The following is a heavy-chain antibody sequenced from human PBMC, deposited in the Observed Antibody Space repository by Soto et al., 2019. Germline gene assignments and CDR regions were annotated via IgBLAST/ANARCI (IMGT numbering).Heavy chain of an antibody. Sequence: QVQLVESGGGVVQPGTSLRVSCVGSGFTFRSYVIHWVRQAPGKGLEWVALTSYDGSDKYYGDSVRGRFTISRDISRNTVDLQMDSLRLEDTALYYCARWGTTGGLDVWGQGTLVSVSS. V-gene: IGHV3-30*19. CDR2: TSYDGSDK. J-gene: IGHJ1*01. CDR3: ARWGTTGGLDV. CDR1: GFTFRSYV. D-gene: IGHD3-16*01.